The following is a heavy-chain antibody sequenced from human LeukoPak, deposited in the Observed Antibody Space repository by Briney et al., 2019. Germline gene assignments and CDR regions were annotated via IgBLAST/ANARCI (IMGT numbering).Heavy chain of an antibody. J-gene: IGHJ4*02. CDR2: ISGSGGNT. CDR1: GFTFSSYA. D-gene: IGHD3-10*01. Sequence: GGSLRLSCAASGFTFSSYAMSWVRQAPGKGLEWVSSISGSGGNTYYADSVKGRFTISRDNSKNTLYLQMNSLRAEDTAVYYCARDPYNSGSSYFDYWGQGTLVTVSS. V-gene: IGHV3-23*01. CDR3: ARDPYNSGSSYFDY.